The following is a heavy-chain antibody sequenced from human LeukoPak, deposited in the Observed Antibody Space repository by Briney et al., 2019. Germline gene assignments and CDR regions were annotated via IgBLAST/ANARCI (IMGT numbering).Heavy chain of an antibody. CDR2: INPNGGGVT. D-gene: IGHD2-2*01. CDR3: ARGYYLDY. V-gene: IGHV1-2*02. CDR1: GYTFTGYY. J-gene: IGHJ4*02. Sequence: ASAKVSCKASGYTFTGYYMHWVRQAPGQGLEWMGWINPNGGGVTNYAQKFQGRVTMTRDKSISTAYLQWSSLKASDTAMYFCARGYYLDYWGQGTLVTVSS.